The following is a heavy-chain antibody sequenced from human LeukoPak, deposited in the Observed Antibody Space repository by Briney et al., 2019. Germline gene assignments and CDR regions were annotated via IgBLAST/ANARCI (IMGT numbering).Heavy chain of an antibody. D-gene: IGHD3-22*01. CDR1: GYTFTSYG. Sequence: ASVKVSCKASGYTFTSYGISWVRQAPGQGLEWMGWISAYNGNTNYAQKLQGRVTMTTDTSTSTAYMELRSLRSDDTAVCYCARDRRVYYDSSGYYHFDYWGQGTLVTVSS. CDR2: ISAYNGNT. V-gene: IGHV1-18*01. CDR3: ARDRRVYYDSSGYYHFDY. J-gene: IGHJ4*02.